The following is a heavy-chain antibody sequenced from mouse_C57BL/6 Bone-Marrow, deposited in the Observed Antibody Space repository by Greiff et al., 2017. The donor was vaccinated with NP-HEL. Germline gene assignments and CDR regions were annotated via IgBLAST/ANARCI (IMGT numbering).Heavy chain of an antibody. J-gene: IGHJ3*01. D-gene: IGHD3-2*02. Sequence: EVQLQQSGPVLVKPGASVKMSCKASGYTFTDYYMNWVKQSHGKSLEWIGVINPYNGGTSYNQKFKGKATLTVDKSSSTAYMELNSLTSEDSAVYYCARWGLRPFAYGGQGTLVTVSA. CDR1: GYTFTDYY. CDR2: INPYNGGT. V-gene: IGHV1-19*01. CDR3: ARWGLRPFAY.